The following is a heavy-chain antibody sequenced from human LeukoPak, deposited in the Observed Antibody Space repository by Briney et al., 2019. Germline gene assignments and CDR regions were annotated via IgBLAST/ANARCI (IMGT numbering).Heavy chain of an antibody. CDR1: GFSFGDYF. V-gene: IGHV3-11*01. CDR2: ISDTGRTI. Sequence: PGGSLRLSCAASGFSFGDYFMTWICQAPGKGLEWVSYISDTGRTIYYADSVRGRFTISRDNAKNSLFLQMDTLRAEDTAVYYCARLQSPDSPLDIWGQGTMVTVSS. J-gene: IGHJ3*02. CDR3: ARLQSPDSPLDI. D-gene: IGHD5-24*01.